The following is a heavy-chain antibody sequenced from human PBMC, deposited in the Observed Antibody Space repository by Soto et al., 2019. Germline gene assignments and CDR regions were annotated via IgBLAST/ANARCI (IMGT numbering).Heavy chain of an antibody. V-gene: IGHV3-30*18. CDR1: GFTFSSYG. J-gene: IGHJ1*01. Sequence: GGSLRLSCAASGFTFSSYGMHWVRQAPGKGLEWVAVISYDGSNKYYADSVKGRITISRDNSKNTLYLQMNSLRAEDTAVDYCAKEDGDSSWYREYFQHWGQGTLVTVSS. CDR2: ISYDGSNK. D-gene: IGHD6-13*01. CDR3: AKEDGDSSWYREYFQH.